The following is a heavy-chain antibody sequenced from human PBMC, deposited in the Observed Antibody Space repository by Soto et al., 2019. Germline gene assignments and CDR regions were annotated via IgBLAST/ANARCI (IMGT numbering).Heavy chain of an antibody. Sequence: EVQLLESGGGLVQPGESLRLSCAASGFSFTTYVMGWVRQAPGMGLEWVSGISASGDSTFYAESVEGRFTISRDNSKNTLYLQMNSLRVDDTAIYHGAKGAWGGSTPPNIYYVDVWGQGTLVTVSS. J-gene: IGHJ4*02. CDR3: AKGAWGGSTPPNIYYVDV. CDR1: GFSFTTYV. V-gene: IGHV3-23*01. D-gene: IGHD1-26*01. CDR2: ISASGDST.